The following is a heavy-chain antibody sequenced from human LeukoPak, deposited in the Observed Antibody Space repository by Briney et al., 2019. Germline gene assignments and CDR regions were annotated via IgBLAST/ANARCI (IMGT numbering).Heavy chain of an antibody. D-gene: IGHD4-17*01. CDR2: IYNDGSTT. J-gene: IGHJ5*02. CDR1: GFMFSKSW. CDR3: AREKDDHGDPGPLDA. Sequence: GVSLRLSCAASGFMFSKSWKHWVRQVPGKGLVWVARIYNDGSTTNYADSVKGRFTISRDNAANTLFLQMSSLRAEDTAVYYCAREKDDHGDPGPLDAWGQGDLVTVSS. V-gene: IGHV3-74*01.